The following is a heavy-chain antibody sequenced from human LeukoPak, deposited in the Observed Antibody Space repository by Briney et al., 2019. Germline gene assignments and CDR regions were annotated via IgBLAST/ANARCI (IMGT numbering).Heavy chain of an antibody. V-gene: IGHV4-39*01. CDR2: IYYSGST. Sequence: SETLSLTCTVSGGSISSSSYYWGWIRQPPGKGLEWIGSIYYSGSTYYNPSLKSRVTISVDTSKNQFSLKLSSVTAADTAVYYCARGPRGYSYGWARFDPWGQGTLVTVSS. CDR1: GGSISSSSYY. J-gene: IGHJ5*02. CDR3: ARGPRGYSYGWARFDP. D-gene: IGHD5-18*01.